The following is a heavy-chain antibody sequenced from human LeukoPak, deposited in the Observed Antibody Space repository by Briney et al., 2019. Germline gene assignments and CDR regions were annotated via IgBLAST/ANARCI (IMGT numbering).Heavy chain of an antibody. CDR1: GFTVSSNY. D-gene: IGHD3-3*01. CDR3: ARAHYDFWSGYYPDY. V-gene: IGHV3-53*01. Sequence: GGSLRLSCAASGFTVSSNYMSWVRQAPGKGLEWVSVIYSGGSTYYADSVKGRFTISRDNSKNTLYLQMNSLRAEDTAVYYRARAHYDFWSGYYPDYWGQGTLVTVSS. J-gene: IGHJ4*02. CDR2: IYSGGST.